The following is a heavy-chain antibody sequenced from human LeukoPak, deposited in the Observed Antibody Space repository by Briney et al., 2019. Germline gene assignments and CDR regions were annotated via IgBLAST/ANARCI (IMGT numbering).Heavy chain of an antibody. V-gene: IGHV4-31*03. D-gene: IGHD4-23*01. Sequence: SETLSLTCTVSGGSISSGGYYWSWIRQHRGKGLEWIGCIYFSGSTYYNPSLKSRVTISVDTSKNQFSLQLSSVTAANTAVYYCARDYYGGNPGYYFDHWGQGTLVTVSS. J-gene: IGHJ4*02. CDR3: ARDYYGGNPGYYFDH. CDR2: IYFSGST. CDR1: GGSISSGGYY.